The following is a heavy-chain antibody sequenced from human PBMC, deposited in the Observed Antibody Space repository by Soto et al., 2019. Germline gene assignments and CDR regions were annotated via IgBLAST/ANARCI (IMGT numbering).Heavy chain of an antibody. D-gene: IGHD3-22*01. Sequence: SETLSLTFTVSGGSISSYYWSWIRQPPGKGLEWIGYIYYSGSTNYNPSLKSRVTISVDTSKNQFSLKLSSVTAADTAVYYCASGSRYYYDSSGYYNYWGQGTLVTVS. CDR3: ASGSRYYYDSSGYYNY. CDR1: GGSISSYY. CDR2: IYYSGST. J-gene: IGHJ4*02. V-gene: IGHV4-59*01.